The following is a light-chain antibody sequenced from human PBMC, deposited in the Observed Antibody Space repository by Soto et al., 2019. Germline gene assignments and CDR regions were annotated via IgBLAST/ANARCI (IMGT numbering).Light chain of an antibody. V-gene: IGLV2-14*03. J-gene: IGLJ1*01. CDR2: DVS. CDR3: SSFTTSTSYV. Sequence: QSALTQPASVSGSPGQSITISCTGTSSDVGAYDYVSWYQQHPGEVPKLMIFDVSDRPSGVSNRFSGSKSGNTASLTISGIQAEDEADYYCSSFTTSTSYVFGTGTQLTVL. CDR1: SSDVGAYDY.